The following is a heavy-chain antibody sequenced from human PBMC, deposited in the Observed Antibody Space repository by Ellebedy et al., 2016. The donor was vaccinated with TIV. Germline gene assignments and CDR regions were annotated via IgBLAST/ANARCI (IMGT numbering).Heavy chain of an antibody. CDR1: GGSFSGYY. V-gene: IGHV4-34*01. D-gene: IGHD2-2*01. CDR3: ARGRGVPATGRYYYMDV. J-gene: IGHJ6*03. Sequence: GSLRLSXAVYGGSFSGYYWSWIRQPPGKGLEWIGEINHSGSTNYNPSLKSRVTISVDTSKNQFSLKLSSVTAADTAVYYCARGRGVPATGRYYYMDVWGKGTTVTVSS. CDR2: INHSGST.